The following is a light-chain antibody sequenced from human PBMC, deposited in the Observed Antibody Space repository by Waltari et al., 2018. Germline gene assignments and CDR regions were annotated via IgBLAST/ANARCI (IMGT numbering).Light chain of an antibody. CDR3: MIWHGSAAV. J-gene: IGLJ7*01. CDR1: SGINVGTYR. Sequence: QAVLTQPSSLSATPGASASLTCTLRSGINVGTYRIYWYQQKPGIPPQYLLRYKSDSDKQQGSGVPSRFSGSKDVSANAGILLISGLQSEDEADYYCMIWHGSAAVFGGGTQLTVL. CDR2: YKSDSDK. V-gene: IGLV5-45*03.